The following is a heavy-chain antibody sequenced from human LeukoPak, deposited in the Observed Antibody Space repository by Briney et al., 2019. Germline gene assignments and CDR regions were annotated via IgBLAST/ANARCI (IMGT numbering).Heavy chain of an antibody. CDR3: AGDRGWLIAS. CDR2: IKQEGSET. V-gene: IGHV3-7*01. D-gene: IGHD6-19*01. Sequence: AGGSLRLSCEGSGFTLSHFWMNWVRQAPGKGLEWVAIIKQEGSETYYVDSARDRFTIYRDNAKNSVYVQMNSLRAEDTAVYYCAGDRGWLIASWGQGTLVTVSS. J-gene: IGHJ4*02. CDR1: GFTLSHFW.